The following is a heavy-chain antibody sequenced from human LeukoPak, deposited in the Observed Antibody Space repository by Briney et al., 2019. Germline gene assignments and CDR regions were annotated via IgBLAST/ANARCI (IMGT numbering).Heavy chain of an antibody. CDR1: GFTFSSYA. J-gene: IGHJ4*02. V-gene: IGHV3-30-3*02. Sequence: GGSLRLSCAASGFTFSSYAMPWVRQAPGKGLEWVAVISYDGSNKYYADSVKGRFIISRDNSKNTLYLQMNSLRAEDTAVYYCAKNYESSAYSPFNYWGQGTLVTVSS. CDR2: ISYDGSNK. CDR3: AKNYESSAYSPFNY. D-gene: IGHD3-22*01.